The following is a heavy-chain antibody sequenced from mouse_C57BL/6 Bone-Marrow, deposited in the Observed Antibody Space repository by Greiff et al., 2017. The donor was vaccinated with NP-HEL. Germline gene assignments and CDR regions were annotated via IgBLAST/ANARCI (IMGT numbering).Heavy chain of an antibody. CDR2: IDPSDSYT. CDR1: GYTFTSYW. CDR3: ARCPNWDPY. Sequence: VQLQQPGAELVKPGASVKLSCKASGYTFTSYWMQWVKQRPGQGLEWIGEIDPSDSYTNYNQKFKGKATLTVDTSSSTAYMQLSSLTSEDSAVYYGARCPNWDPYWGQGTLVTVSA. J-gene: IGHJ3*01. V-gene: IGHV1-50*01. D-gene: IGHD4-1*01.